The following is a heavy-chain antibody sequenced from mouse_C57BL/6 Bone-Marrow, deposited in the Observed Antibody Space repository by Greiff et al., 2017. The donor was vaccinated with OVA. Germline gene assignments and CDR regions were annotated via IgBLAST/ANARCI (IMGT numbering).Heavy chain of an antibody. CDR3: ARRGDYYGSSLDY. J-gene: IGHJ2*01. CDR2: IDPANGNT. V-gene: IGHV14-3*01. D-gene: IGHD1-1*01. CDR1: GFNIKNTY. Sequence: EVQGVESVAELVRPGASVKLSCTASGFNIKNTYMHWVKQRPEQGLEWIGRIDPANGNTKYAPKFQGKATITADTSSNTAYLQLSSLTSEDTAIYYCARRGDYYGSSLDYWGQGTTLTVSS.